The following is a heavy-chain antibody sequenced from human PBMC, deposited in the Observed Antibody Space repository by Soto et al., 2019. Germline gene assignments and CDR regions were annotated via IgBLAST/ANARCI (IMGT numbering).Heavy chain of an antibody. CDR2: IGTAGDT. CDR3: ARGAGYSSGWDNPIDY. Sequence: EVQLVESGGGLVQPGGSLRLSCAASGFTFSSYDMHWVRQATGKGLEWVSAIGTAGDTYYPGSVKGRFTISRENAKNSLYLQMNSLRAGDTAVYYCARGAGYSSGWDNPIDYWGQGTLVTVSS. J-gene: IGHJ4*02. V-gene: IGHV3-13*01. D-gene: IGHD6-19*01. CDR1: GFTFSSYD.